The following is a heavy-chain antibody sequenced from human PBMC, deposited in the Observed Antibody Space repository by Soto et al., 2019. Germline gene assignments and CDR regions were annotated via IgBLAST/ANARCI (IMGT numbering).Heavy chain of an antibody. CDR3: ATSLYYSSSSADFFLF. D-gene: IGHD6-6*01. Sequence: ESGGGLVQPGASLRLSCAVSGFTFSSYAMSWVRQAPEKGLEWVSTITDGGGDTYYADSVKGRFTISRDNSKNTLFLQMNSLRVDDTAVYYCATSLYYSSSSADFFLFWGQGTLLTVSS. CDR2: ITDGGGDT. V-gene: IGHV3-23*01. J-gene: IGHJ4*02. CDR1: GFTFSSYA.